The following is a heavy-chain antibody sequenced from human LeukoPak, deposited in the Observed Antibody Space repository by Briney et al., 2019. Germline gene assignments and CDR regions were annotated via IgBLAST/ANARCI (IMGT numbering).Heavy chain of an antibody. J-gene: IGHJ6*04. CDR1: GGSISSGGYY. CDR2: TYYSGST. Sequence: PSETLSLTCTVSGGSISSGGYYWSWVRQHPGKGREWVGYTYYSGSTYYNPSLKSRDTISVDTSKNQFSLKLSSVAAADTAVYYCGRGLTDNYYDYGMDVWGKGTTVTVSS. CDR3: GRGLTDNYYDYGMDV. V-gene: IGHV4-31*03.